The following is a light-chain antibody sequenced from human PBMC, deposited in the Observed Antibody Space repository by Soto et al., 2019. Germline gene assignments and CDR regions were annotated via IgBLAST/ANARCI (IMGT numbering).Light chain of an antibody. J-gene: IGKJ4*01. Sequence: EIVLTQSPGTLSVSPGERATLSCRASQSVSSSYLAWYQQKPGQAPRLLIYGASNRATGIPDRFSGSGSGTDFTLTISRMEPEDFAVYYCQQYGSSPPLTFGGGTEVEIK. V-gene: IGKV3-20*01. CDR1: QSVSSSY. CDR3: QQYGSSPPLT. CDR2: GAS.